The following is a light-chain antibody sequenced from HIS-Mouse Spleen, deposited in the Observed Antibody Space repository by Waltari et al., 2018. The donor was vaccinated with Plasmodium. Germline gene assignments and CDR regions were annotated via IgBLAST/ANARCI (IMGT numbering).Light chain of an antibody. Sequence: SYELTQLPSVSVSPGQTARITCSADTLTKKYAYWYQQKSGQAPVLVIYEDSKRPSGIPERFSGSSSGTMATLTISGAQVEDEADYYCYSTDSSGNHRVFGGGTKLTVL. CDR2: EDS. CDR1: TLTKKY. V-gene: IGLV3-10*01. J-gene: IGLJ3*02. CDR3: YSTDSSGNHRV.